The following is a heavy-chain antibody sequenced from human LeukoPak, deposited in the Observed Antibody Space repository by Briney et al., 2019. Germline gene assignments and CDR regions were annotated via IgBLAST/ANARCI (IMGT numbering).Heavy chain of an antibody. CDR2: MNPNSGNT. D-gene: IGHD3-3*01. CDR3: ARGLKVYDFWSGYARNWFDP. Sequence: ASVKVSCKASGYTFTSYDINWVRQATGQGLEWMGWMNPNSGNTGYAQKFQGRVTMTRNTSISTAYMELSSLRSEDTAVHYCARGLKVYDFWSGYARNWFDPWGQGTLVTVSS. V-gene: IGHV1-8*01. CDR1: GYTFTSYD. J-gene: IGHJ5*02.